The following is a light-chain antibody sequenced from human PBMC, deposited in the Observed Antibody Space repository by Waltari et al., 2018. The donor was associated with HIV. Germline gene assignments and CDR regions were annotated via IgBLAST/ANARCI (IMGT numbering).Light chain of an antibody. J-gene: IGLJ1*01. CDR1: SSDVGAYNY. CDR2: DVN. CDR3: CSYAGSYSFGV. V-gene: IGLV2-11*01. Sequence: QSALTQPHSVSGSPGPSVTISCTGTSSDVGAYNYVSWYQQYPGKAPKLMIFDVNKRPSGVPDRFSGSKSGNTASLTISGLQIEDEADYYCCSYAGSYSFGVFGTGTKVTVL.